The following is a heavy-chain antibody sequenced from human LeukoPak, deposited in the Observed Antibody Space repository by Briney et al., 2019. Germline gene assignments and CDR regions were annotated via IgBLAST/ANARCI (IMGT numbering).Heavy chain of an antibody. CDR1: GGSFSGYY. CDR3: ATNGYYCMDV. V-gene: IGHV4-34*01. D-gene: IGHD2-8*01. J-gene: IGHJ6*03. Sequence: SETLSLTCAVYGGSFSGYYWSWIRQPPGKGLEWIGEINHSGSTNYNPSLKSRITISVDKSQNQFSLKANSLTAADTAVYYCATNGYYCMDVWGKGTTVTVSS. CDR2: INHSGST.